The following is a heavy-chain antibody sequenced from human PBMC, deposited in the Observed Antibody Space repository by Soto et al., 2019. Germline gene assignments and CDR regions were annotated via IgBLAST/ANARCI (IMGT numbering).Heavy chain of an antibody. D-gene: IGHD3-10*01. CDR2: FEPEDGET. CDR1: GYTLTGLS. Sequence: SVKVSCKASGYTLTGLSMHWVRQAPGKGLEWMGGFEPEDGETSYAQKFQGRVTMTEDTSTDTACRGLRSLRSQDTAMYYCARFIIWCSNWFDPWGQGTLVTVSS. V-gene: IGHV1-24*01. CDR3: ARFIIWCSNWFDP. J-gene: IGHJ5*02.